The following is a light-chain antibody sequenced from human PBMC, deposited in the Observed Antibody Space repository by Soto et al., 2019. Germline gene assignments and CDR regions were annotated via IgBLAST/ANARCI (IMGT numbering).Light chain of an antibody. Sequence: QAVVTQEPSLTVSPGGTVTLTCASSAGAVTSGCYPNWFQQRPGQSPRSLIFGTTNRHPWTPARFSASLLGGIAALTLSGVQPEDEAEYYCLLYCGGARVFGGGTKVTVL. CDR3: LLYCGGARV. V-gene: IGLV7-43*01. CDR1: AGAVTSGCY. J-gene: IGLJ2*01. CDR2: GTT.